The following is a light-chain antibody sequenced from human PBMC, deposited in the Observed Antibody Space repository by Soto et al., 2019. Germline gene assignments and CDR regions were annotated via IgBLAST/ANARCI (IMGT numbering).Light chain of an antibody. CDR3: QQCGSSPWT. J-gene: IGKJ4*02. V-gene: IGKV3-20*01. Sequence: IVFTLSPGGQSYSPGEGATLSCRANQVSSANYLAWYQQKPDQAPSLLIDAASNRATGIPDRFSGSGSGTDFTLTIRRLEPEDLAVYYCQQCGSSPWTFGGGTKVDIK. CDR2: AAS. CDR1: QVSSANY.